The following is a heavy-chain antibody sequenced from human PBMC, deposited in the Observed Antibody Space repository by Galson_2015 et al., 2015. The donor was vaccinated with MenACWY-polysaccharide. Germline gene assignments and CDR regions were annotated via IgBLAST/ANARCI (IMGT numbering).Heavy chain of an antibody. CDR1: GFTFSSYG. CDR3: AKDRTAAASDGDY. D-gene: IGHD6-13*01. V-gene: IGHV3-30*02. J-gene: IGHJ4*02. Sequence: SLRLSCAASGFTFSSYGMHWVRQAPGKGLKWVAFIRYDGRDKYYADSVKGRFTLSRYNSKNTLYLQMDSLRAEDTAVYYCAKDRTAAASDGDYWGQGTLVTVSS. CDR2: IRYDGRDK.